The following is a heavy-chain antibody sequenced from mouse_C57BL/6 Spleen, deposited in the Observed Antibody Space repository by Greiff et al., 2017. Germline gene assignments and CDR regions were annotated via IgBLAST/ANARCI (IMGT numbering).Heavy chain of an antibody. Sequence: SGAELMKPGASVKLSCKATGYTFTGYWIEWVKQRPGHGLEWIGEIYPGSGSTNYNEKFKGKATFTADTSSNTAYMQLSSLTSADSAIYYCARYTAVVAKYAWFAYWGQGTLVTVSA. J-gene: IGHJ3*01. V-gene: IGHV1-9*01. D-gene: IGHD1-1*01. CDR3: ARYTAVVAKYAWFAY. CDR2: IYPGSGST. CDR1: GYTFTGYW.